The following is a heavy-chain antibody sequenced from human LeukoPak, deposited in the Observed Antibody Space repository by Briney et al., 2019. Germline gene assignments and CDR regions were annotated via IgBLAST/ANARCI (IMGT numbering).Heavy chain of an antibody. V-gene: IGHV3-33*06. Sequence: PGGSLRLSRAASGFTFSSYGMHWVRQAPGKGLEWVAVIWYGGSNKYYADSVKGRFTISRDNSKNTLYLQMNSLRAEDTAVYYCAKDLSVEMASEARGFGGQGTLVTVSS. CDR2: IWYGGSNK. CDR1: GFTFSSYG. D-gene: IGHD5-24*01. J-gene: IGHJ4*02. CDR3: AKDLSVEMASEARGF.